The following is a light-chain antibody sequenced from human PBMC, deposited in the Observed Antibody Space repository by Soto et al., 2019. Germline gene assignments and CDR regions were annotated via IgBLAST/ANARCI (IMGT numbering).Light chain of an antibody. Sequence: ENVLTQSPGTLSLSPGERATLSCRASQSVSTPYLAWYQQKPGQAPRLLIYSTSTRASGIPDRFSGSGSGTDFTLTIIRLEPEDFAGYYCQPYGSSLWTFGQGTKVEIK. V-gene: IGKV3-20*01. CDR1: QSVSTPY. J-gene: IGKJ1*01. CDR2: STS. CDR3: QPYGSSLWT.